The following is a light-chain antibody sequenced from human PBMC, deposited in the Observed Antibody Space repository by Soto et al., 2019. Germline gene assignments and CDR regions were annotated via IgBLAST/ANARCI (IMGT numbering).Light chain of an antibody. J-gene: IGLJ1*01. CDR1: SSDVGGYNY. CDR2: EVS. V-gene: IGLV2-14*01. CDR3: SSYTSSSTLENV. Sequence: QSSLTQPASVSGSPGQSITISCTGTSSDVGGYNYVSWYQQHPGKAPKLMIYEVSNRPSGVSNRFSGSKSGNTASLTISGLQAEDEADYYCSSYTSSSTLENVVGNGTKVTVL.